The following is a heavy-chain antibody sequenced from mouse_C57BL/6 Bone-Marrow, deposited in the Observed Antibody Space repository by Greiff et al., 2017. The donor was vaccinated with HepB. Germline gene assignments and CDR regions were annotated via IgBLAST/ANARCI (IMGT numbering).Heavy chain of an antibody. CDR1: GYTFTSYW. CDR2: IYPGSGST. CDR3: ARSITTASSPEGFAY. D-gene: IGHD1-1*01. V-gene: IGHV1-55*01. Sequence: VQLQQPGAELVKPGASVKMSCKASGYTFTSYWITWVKQRPGQGLEWIGDIYPGSGSTNYNEKFKSKATLTVDTSSSTAYMQLSSLTSEDSAVYYWARSITTASSPEGFAYWGQGTLVTVSA. J-gene: IGHJ3*01.